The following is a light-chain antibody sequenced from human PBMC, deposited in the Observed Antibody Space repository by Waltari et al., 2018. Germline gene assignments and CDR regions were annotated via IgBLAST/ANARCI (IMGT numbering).Light chain of an antibody. Sequence: DIVMTQSPLSLPVTPGEPASISCRSSQSLLHSNGYTYLDWYLQKPGQSPQLLIYLGSNRASGGPDRFSGSGSGTEFTLKISRVEAEDVGVYYCMQALQTPPAFGGGTKVEIK. CDR1: QSLLHSNGYTY. CDR2: LGS. J-gene: IGKJ4*01. CDR3: MQALQTPPA. V-gene: IGKV2-28*01.